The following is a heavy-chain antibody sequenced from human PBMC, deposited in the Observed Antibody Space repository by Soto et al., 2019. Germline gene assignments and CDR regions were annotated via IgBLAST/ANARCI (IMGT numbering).Heavy chain of an antibody. V-gene: IGHV3-30*18. CDR3: AKTRRSYDMFFYGLDV. Sequence: QVHLVESGGGVVQPGRSLRLACAVSGFRFSDYGMHWVRQAPGKGLEWVAVISNDGSKKYSGDSVQGRFTISRDDSKSTVYVRMDSLKPEDTAVYNCAKTRRSYDMFFYGLDVWGQGTTVTVSS. CDR1: GFRFSDYG. CDR2: ISNDGSKK. J-gene: IGHJ6*02. D-gene: IGHD3-9*01.